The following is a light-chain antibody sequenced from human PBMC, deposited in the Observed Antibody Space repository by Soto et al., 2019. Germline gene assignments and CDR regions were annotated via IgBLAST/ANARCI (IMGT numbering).Light chain of an antibody. Sequence: DIQMTQSPSSLSASVGDSVTITCRASQSVSTYLNWYQQKPGKAPKLLVYAASTLERGVRSRFSGSGSGTDFALTIRSLQPEDFATYYCQQSYSTPFTFGPGTKVDIK. CDR2: AAS. V-gene: IGKV1-39*01. J-gene: IGKJ3*01. CDR3: QQSYSTPFT. CDR1: QSVSTY.